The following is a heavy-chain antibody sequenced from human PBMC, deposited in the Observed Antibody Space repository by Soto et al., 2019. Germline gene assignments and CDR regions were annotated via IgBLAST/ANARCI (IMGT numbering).Heavy chain of an antibody. CDR1: GFTFSIYD. Sequence: GGSLRLSCAASGFTFSIYDMHWVRQSPGKGLEWVAVISYDGSNKYYRDSVKGRFTISRDNSKNTLYLQMNSLRVEDTAVYYCAKGSYTGTYSDFDYWGQGTLVTVSS. J-gene: IGHJ4*02. CDR3: AKGSYTGTYSDFDY. D-gene: IGHD1-26*01. V-gene: IGHV3-30*18. CDR2: ISYDGSNK.